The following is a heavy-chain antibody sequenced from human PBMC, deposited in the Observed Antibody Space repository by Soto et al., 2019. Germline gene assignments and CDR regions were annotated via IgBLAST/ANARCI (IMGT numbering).Heavy chain of an antibody. CDR1: GFMFSNHG. CDR2: IWSDGNNR. J-gene: IGHJ5*01. Sequence: QVQLVESGGGVVQPGRSLRLSCAASGFMFSNHGMHWVRQAPGKGLEWVAVIWSDGNNRYYADSVKGRFTISRDNSKNPLYLQMNSLRAEDTAVYYCVRGDNWNDEASDSGGQGTLVTVSS. CDR3: VRGDNWNDEASDS. V-gene: IGHV3-33*01. D-gene: IGHD1-1*01.